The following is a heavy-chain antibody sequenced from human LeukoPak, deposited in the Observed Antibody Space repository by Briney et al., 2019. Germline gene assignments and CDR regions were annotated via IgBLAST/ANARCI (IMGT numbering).Heavy chain of an antibody. J-gene: IGHJ2*01. D-gene: IGHD6-19*01. CDR1: GFTFSRYD. V-gene: IGHV3-13*04. Sequence: GGSLRLSCAASGFTFSRYDMHWVRQAPGKGLEWVSAIGTVGDTYYPGSVKRRFTIPREDAKNSLYLQMNSLRAGDTAVYYCAREGPISYSSAWNDWYFDLWGRDTRATVSS. CDR2: IGTVGDT. CDR3: AREGPISYSSAWNDWYFDL.